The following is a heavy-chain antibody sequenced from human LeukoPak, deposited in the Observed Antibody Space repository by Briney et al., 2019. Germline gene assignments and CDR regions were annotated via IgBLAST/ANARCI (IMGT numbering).Heavy chain of an antibody. D-gene: IGHD6-13*01. CDR1: GGSFSGYY. V-gene: IGHV4-34*01. CDR2: VNHSGST. J-gene: IGHJ4*02. Sequence: GSLRLSCAVYGGSFSGYYWSWIRQPPGKGLEWIAEVNHSGSTNYNLSLKSRVTISVDKSKNQFSLKLSSVTAADTAVYYCARGVYIAAAQYAYWGQGTLVTVSS. CDR3: ARGVYIAAAQYAY.